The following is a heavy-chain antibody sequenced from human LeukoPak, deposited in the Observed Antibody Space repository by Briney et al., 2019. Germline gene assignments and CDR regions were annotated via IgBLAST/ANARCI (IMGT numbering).Heavy chain of an antibody. CDR3: ARDRVGRGWFDP. CDR2: IIPIFGTA. V-gene: IGHV1-69*06. CDR1: GGTFSSYA. D-gene: IGHD1-26*01. Sequence: ASVKVCCKASGGTFSSYAISWVRQAPGQGLEWRGGIIPIFGTANSAQKFQGRVTITADKSTSTAYMELSSLRSEDTAVYYCARDRVGRGWFDPWGQGTLVTVSS. J-gene: IGHJ5*02.